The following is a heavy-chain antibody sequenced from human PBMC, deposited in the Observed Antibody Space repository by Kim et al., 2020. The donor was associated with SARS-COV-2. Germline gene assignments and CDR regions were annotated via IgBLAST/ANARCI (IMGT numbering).Heavy chain of an antibody. V-gene: IGHV3-13*01. J-gene: IGHJ6*02. CDR1: GFTFSSYD. CDR2: IGTAGDT. D-gene: IGHD5-18*01. Sequence: GGSLRLSCAASGFTFSSYDMHWVRQATGKGLEWVSAIGTAGDTYYPGSVKGRFTISRENAKNSLYLQMNSLRAGDTAVYYCLRGYSYGASDYYYYGMDVWGQGTTVTVSS. CDR3: LRGYSYGASDYYYYGMDV.